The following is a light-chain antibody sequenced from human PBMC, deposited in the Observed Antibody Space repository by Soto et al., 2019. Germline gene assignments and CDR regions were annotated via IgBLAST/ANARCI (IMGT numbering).Light chain of an antibody. V-gene: IGLV2-14*01. J-gene: IGLJ1*01. Sequence: SVLTQPASVSGSPGQSITISCTGTSSDVGGYNYVSWYQQHPGKAPKLMIYEVTTRPSGVSNRFSGSKSGNTASLTISGLQAEDEADYYCSSYTSSSTPYVFGTGTKLTVL. CDR3: SSYTSSSTPYV. CDR1: SSDVGGYNY. CDR2: EVT.